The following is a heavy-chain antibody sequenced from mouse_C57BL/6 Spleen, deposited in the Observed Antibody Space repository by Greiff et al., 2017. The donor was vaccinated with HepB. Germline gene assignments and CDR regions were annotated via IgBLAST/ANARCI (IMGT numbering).Heavy chain of an antibody. V-gene: IGHV3-6*01. Sequence: EVQLQESGPGLVKPSQSLSLTCSVTGYSITSGYYWNWIRQFPGNKLEWMGYISYDGSNNYNPSLKNRISITRDTSKNQFFLKLNSVTTEDTATYYCATNYYGSSPDYWGQGTTLTVSS. J-gene: IGHJ2*01. CDR1: GYSITSGYY. CDR3: ATNYYGSSPDY. CDR2: ISYDGSN. D-gene: IGHD1-1*01.